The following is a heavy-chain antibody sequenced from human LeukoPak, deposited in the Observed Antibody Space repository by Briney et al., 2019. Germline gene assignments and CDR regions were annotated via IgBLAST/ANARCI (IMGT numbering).Heavy chain of an antibody. Sequence: PSETLSLTCTVSGGSVGNYYWSWIRQPAGKGLEWIGRTHTSGSTNYNPSLKSRVTMSVDTSKNQISLKLTSVAAADTAVYYCARGRWKTGMDSPYYFDYWGQGTLVTVSS. CDR1: GGSVGNYY. J-gene: IGHJ4*02. V-gene: IGHV4-4*07. CDR3: ARGRWKTGMDSPYYFDY. D-gene: IGHD2-2*03. CDR2: THTSGST.